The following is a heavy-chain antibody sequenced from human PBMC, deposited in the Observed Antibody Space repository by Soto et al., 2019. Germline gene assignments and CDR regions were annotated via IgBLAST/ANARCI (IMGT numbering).Heavy chain of an antibody. CDR2: IIPILGIA. V-gene: IGHV1-69*02. J-gene: IGHJ4*02. Sequence: QVQLAQSGAEVKKPGSSVKVSCKASGGTFSSYTISWVRQAPGQGLEWMGRIIPILGIANYAQKFQGRVTITADKSTSTAYMELSSLRSEDTAVYYCASHTYDSSGYYDYWGQGTLVTVSS. CDR1: GGTFSSYT. CDR3: ASHTYDSSGYYDY. D-gene: IGHD3-22*01.